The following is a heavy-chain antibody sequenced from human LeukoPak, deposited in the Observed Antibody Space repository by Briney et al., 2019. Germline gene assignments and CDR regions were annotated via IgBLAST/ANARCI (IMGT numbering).Heavy chain of an antibody. D-gene: IGHD5-12*01. CDR2: ISGRRNST. Sequence: GGSLRLSCAASGFTFSSYWMHWVRQAPGKGLVWVSSISGRRNSTYYADSVRGRFTISRDNSKNTLYLQMNSLRADDTAVYYCAKDHQEGYLNAFDIWGQGTMVAVSS. CDR3: AKDHQEGYLNAFDI. J-gene: IGHJ3*02. CDR1: GFTFSSYW. V-gene: IGHV3-23*01.